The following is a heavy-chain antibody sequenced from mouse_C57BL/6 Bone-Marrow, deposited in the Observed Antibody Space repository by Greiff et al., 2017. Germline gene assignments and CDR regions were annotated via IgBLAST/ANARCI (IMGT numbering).Heavy chain of an antibody. V-gene: IGHV6-3*01. D-gene: IGHD1-2*01. CDR3: TGGTTARFAY. Sequence: EVKLVESGGGLVQPGGSMKLSCAASGFTFSNYWMNWVRQSPEKGLEWVAQIRLKSDNYATHYAESVKGRFTISRDDSKSSVYLQMNNLRAEDTGIYYCTGGTTARFAYWGQGTLVTVSA. CDR1: GFTFSNYW. CDR2: IRLKSDNYAT. J-gene: IGHJ3*01.